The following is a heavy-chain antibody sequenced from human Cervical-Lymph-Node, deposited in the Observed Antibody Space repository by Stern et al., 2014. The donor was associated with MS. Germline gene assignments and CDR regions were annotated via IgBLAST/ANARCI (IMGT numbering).Heavy chain of an antibody. CDR3: TANTGDF. CDR2: MNQDGAEK. V-gene: IGHV3-7*01. Sequence: VQLVPSGGGLVQSGGSLRVSCVASGFSFSNYWMTWVRQVPGKGLEWLANMNQDGAEKNYVDSVKGRFTISRDNAKNSLYLQMNSLRAEDTAVYYCTANTGDFWGQGTLVTVSS. J-gene: IGHJ4*02. D-gene: IGHD2-21*02. CDR1: GFSFSNYW.